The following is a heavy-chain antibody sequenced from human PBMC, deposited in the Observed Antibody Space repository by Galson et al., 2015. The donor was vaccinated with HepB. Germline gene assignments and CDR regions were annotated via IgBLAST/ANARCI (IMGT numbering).Heavy chain of an antibody. V-gene: IGHV1-3*01. CDR2: LNAGNGNT. Sequence: SVKVSCKASGDTFNSYDIRWVRQAPGQGLEWMGWLNAGNGNTKYSQKFQGGVTITRDTSASTAYMELSSLRSEDTAVYYCARDRAFRGWYCDYWGQGTLVTVSS. CDR3: ARDRAFRGWYCDY. J-gene: IGHJ4*02. CDR1: GDTFNSYD. D-gene: IGHD6-19*01.